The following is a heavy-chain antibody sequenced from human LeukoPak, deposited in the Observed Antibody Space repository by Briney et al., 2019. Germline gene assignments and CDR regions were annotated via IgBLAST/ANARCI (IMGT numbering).Heavy chain of an antibody. CDR3: ASLSVATIMFADY. Sequence: GGSLRLSCAASGFTFSSYWMHWVRQAPGKGLVWVSRINSDGSSTSYADSVKGRFTISRDNAKNTLYLQMNSLRAEDTAVYYCASLSVATIMFADYWGQGTLVTVSS. D-gene: IGHD5-12*01. CDR1: GFTFSSYW. J-gene: IGHJ4*02. CDR2: INSDGSST. V-gene: IGHV3-74*01.